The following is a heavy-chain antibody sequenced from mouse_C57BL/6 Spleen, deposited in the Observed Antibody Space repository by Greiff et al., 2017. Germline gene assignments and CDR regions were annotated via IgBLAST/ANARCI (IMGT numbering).Heavy chain of an antibody. D-gene: IGHD1-1*01. CDR3: ASQNSLITTVVARGYAMDY. CDR2: IDPNSGGT. V-gene: IGHV1-62-3*01. J-gene: IGHJ4*01. CDR1: GYTFTSYW. Sequence: QVQLQQPGAELVKPGASVKLSCKASGYTFTSYWMHWVKQRPGRGLEWIGRIDPNSGGTKYNEKFKGKATLTVDTSSSTAYMQLSSLTSEDSAVYYCASQNSLITTVVARGYAMDYWGQGTSVTVSS.